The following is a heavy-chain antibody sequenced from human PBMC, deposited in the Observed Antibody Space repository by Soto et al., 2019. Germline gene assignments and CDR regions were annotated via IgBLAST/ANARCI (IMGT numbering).Heavy chain of an antibody. D-gene: IGHD4-17*01. CDR1: GFAFSNHG. CDR2: IWNDGSKK. V-gene: IGHV3-33*01. J-gene: IGHJ4*02. Sequence: QVQLVESGGGVVQPGRSLRLSCAASGFAFSNHGMHWVRQAPGTGLEWVAVIWNDGSKKYYADSVKGRFTISRDNSKNTLYLQMNSLRAEDTAVYSCVRGRAYGDYIPDFCGQGTLVTVSS. CDR3: VRGRAYGDYIPDF.